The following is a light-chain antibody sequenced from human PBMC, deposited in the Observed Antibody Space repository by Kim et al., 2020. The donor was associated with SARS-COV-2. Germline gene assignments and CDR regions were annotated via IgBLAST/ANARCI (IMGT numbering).Light chain of an antibody. CDR2: DVT. Sequence: QSITISCTGTSSDIGDYNYVSWYLQHPGEAPKLIIYDVTARPSGVSNRFSGSKSATTASLTISGLQAEDEADYFCSSYSSSSTLVFGGGTQRTVL. CDR3: SSYSSSSTLV. CDR1: SSDIGDYNY. J-gene: IGLJ3*02. V-gene: IGLV2-14*03.